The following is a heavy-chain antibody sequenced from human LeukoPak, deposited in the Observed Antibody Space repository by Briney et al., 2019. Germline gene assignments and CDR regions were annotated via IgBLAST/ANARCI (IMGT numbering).Heavy chain of an antibody. CDR3: ARGDGDYYYMDV. D-gene: IGHD3-10*01. J-gene: IGHJ6*03. CDR1: GFTVSSNY. V-gene: IGHV3-66*02. CDR2: IYSGGST. Sequence: GGSLRLSCAASGFTVSSNYMSWARQAPGKGLEWVSVIYSGGSTYYADSVKGRFTISRDNSKNTLYLQMNSLRAEDTAVYYCARGDGDYYYMDVWGKGTTVTVSS.